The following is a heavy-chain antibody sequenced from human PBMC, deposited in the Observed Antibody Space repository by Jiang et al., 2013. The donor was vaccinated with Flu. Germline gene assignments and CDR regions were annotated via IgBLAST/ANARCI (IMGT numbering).Heavy chain of an antibody. J-gene: IGHJ3*02. CDR2: FIGIDDK. Sequence: TLTLTCTFVWVLTQRLVEWVRAGSVSPQERPWSGLHSFIGIDDKRYSPSLKSRLTITKDTSKNQVVLTMTNMDPVDTATYYCAHRRGSSSWGHDAFDIWGQGTMVTVSS. CDR3: AHRRGSSSWGHDAFDI. D-gene: IGHD6-13*01. V-gene: IGHV2-5*02. CDR1: VLTQRLVEWV.